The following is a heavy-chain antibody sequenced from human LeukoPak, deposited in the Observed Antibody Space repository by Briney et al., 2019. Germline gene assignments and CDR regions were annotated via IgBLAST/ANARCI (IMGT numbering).Heavy chain of an antibody. D-gene: IGHD1-26*01. CDR3: AKGISGSYVGYFDY. CDR2: ISGSGGST. V-gene: IGHV3-23*01. J-gene: IGHJ4*02. Sequence: GGSLRLSCAASGFTFSSYAMSWVRPAPGKGLEWVSAISGSGGSTYYADSVKGRFTISRDNSKNTLYLQMNSLRAEDTAVYYCAKGISGSYVGYFDYWGQGTLVTVSS. CDR1: GFTFSSYA.